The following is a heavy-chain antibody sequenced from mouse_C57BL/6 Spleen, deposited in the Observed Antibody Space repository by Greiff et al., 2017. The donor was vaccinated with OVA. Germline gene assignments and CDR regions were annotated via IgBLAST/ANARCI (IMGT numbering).Heavy chain of an antibody. J-gene: IGHJ3*01. D-gene: IGHD2-3*01. CDR3: ARSNDAWFAY. CDR1: GYTFTDYY. V-gene: IGHV1-19*01. CDR2: INPYNGGT. Sequence: EVKLMESGPVLVKPGASVKMSCKASGYTFTDYYMNWVKQSHGKSLEWIGVINPYNGGTSYNQKFKGKATLTVDKSSSTAYMELNSLTSEDSAVYYCARSNDAWFAYWGQGTLVTVSA.